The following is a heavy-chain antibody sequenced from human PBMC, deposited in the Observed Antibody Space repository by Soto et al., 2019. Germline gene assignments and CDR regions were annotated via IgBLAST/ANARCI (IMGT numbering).Heavy chain of an antibody. CDR1: GFTFTSSA. J-gene: IGHJ4*02. CDR3: AAAGYYYDSSGYLDY. Sequence: ASVKVSCKASGFTFTSSAVQWVRQARGQRLEWIGWIVVGSGNTNYAQKFQERVTITRDMSTSTAYMELSSLRSEDTAVYYCAAAGYYYDSSGYLDYWGQGTLVTVSS. V-gene: IGHV1-58*01. D-gene: IGHD3-22*01. CDR2: IVVGSGNT.